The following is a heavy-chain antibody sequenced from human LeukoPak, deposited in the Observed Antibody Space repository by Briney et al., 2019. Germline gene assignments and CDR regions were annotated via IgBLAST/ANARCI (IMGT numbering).Heavy chain of an antibody. V-gene: IGHV3-43D*04. D-gene: IGHD2-21*01. CDR1: GFSFEEYA. CDR3: AKGYVGGHCEPSGYHHMDV. Sequence: GGPLRLPCAASGFSFEEYAMHWVRQVPGKGLECVSLISWSGDITYYADSVKGRFTISRDNSKNSLYLHMDSLRAEDTALSYCAKGYVGGHCEPSGYHHMDVWGEGTTVTVS. J-gene: IGHJ6*03. CDR2: ISWSGDIT.